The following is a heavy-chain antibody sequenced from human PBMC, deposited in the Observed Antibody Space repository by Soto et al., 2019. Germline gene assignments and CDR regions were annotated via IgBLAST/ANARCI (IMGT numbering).Heavy chain of an antibody. CDR3: ARVTLRAGNWFDP. V-gene: IGHV1-2*02. Sequence: QVQLVQSGAEVKKPGASVKVSCKASGYTFIDYFIHWVRQAPGQGFEWMGWINPKSRGTTYAQKFQGRVTMTRDTSNTTAYMELRGLRSDDTAIYYCARVTLRAGNWFDPWGQGTLVTVSS. CDR1: GYTFIDYF. J-gene: IGHJ5*02. CDR2: INPKSRGT.